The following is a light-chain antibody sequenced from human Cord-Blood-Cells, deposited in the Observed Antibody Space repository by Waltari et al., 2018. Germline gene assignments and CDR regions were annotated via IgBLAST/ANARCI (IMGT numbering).Light chain of an antibody. Sequence: SALTQPPSASGSPGQSVTISCTGTSSDVGGYNDVSWYQQHPGKAPKLMIYEVSKRPSGVPDRFSGSKSGNTASLTVSGLQAEDEADYYCSSYAGSNNPYVFGTGTKVTVL. CDR2: EVS. CDR3: SSYAGSNNPYV. J-gene: IGLJ1*01. V-gene: IGLV2-8*01. CDR1: SSDVGGYND.